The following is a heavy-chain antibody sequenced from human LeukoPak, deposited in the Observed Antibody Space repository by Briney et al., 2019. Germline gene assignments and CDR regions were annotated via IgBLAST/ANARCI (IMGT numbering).Heavy chain of an antibody. V-gene: IGHV4-59*01. D-gene: IGHD2-2*01. Sequence: SETLSLTCIASGCSIRSDYWNWIRQPPGKGLEWIGYIHYNGSTNYNPSLKSRVNISVDTSKNQISLKLNAVTAADTAVYFCARERAAMDSWGQGTLVTVSS. CDR2: IHYNGST. CDR3: ARERAAMDS. CDR1: GCSIRSDY. J-gene: IGHJ4*02.